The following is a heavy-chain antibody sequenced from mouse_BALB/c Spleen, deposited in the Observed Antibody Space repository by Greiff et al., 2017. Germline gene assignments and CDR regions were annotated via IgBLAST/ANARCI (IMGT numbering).Heavy chain of an antibody. Sequence: EVKLLESGAELVKPGASVKMSCKASGYTFTSYVMHWVKQKPGQGLEWIGYINPYNDGTKYNEKFKGKATLTSDKSSSTAYMELSSLTSEDSAVYYCARSYYGSSYDWFAYWGQGTLVTVSA. CDR3: ARSYYGSSYDWFAY. D-gene: IGHD1-1*01. CDR1: GYTFTSYV. CDR2: INPYNDGT. J-gene: IGHJ3*01. V-gene: IGHV1-14*01.